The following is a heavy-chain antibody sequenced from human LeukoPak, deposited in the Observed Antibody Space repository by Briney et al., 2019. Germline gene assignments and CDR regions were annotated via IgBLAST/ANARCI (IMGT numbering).Heavy chain of an antibody. CDR1: GGSFSGYY. J-gene: IGHJ3*02. D-gene: IGHD1-1*01. Sequence: SETLSLTCAVYGGSFSGYYWSWIRQPPGKGLEWIGEINHSGSTNYNPSLKSRVTISVDTSKNQFSLKLSSVTAADTAVYYCARGLERDDAFDIWGQGTMATVSS. V-gene: IGHV4-34*01. CDR3: ARGLERDDAFDI. CDR2: INHSGST.